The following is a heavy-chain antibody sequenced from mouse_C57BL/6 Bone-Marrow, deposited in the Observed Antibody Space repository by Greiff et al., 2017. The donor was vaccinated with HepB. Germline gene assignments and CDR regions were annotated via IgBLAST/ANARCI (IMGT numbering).Heavy chain of an antibody. Sequence: EVKVVESGGGLVKPGGSLKLSCAASGFTFSDYGMHWVRQAPEKGLEWVAYISSGSSTIYYADTVKGRFTISRDNAKNTLFLQMTSLRSEDTAMYYCAREYYGSSYPAYWGQGTLVTVSA. CDR3: AREYYGSSYPAY. CDR2: ISSGSSTI. D-gene: IGHD1-1*01. V-gene: IGHV5-17*01. J-gene: IGHJ3*01. CDR1: GFTFSDYG.